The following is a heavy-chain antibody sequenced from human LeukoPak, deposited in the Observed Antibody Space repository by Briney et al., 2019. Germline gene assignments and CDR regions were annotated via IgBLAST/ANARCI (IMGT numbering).Heavy chain of an antibody. CDR1: GYSFTSYW. V-gene: IGHV5-51*01. CDR3: ASSRISMIVEGAFDI. J-gene: IGHJ3*02. CDR2: IYPGDSDT. D-gene: IGHD3-22*01. Sequence: GESLKISCKGSGYSFTSYWIGWVRQMPEKGLEWMGIIYPGDSDTRYSPSFQGQVTISADKSISTAFLQWSSLKASDTAMYYCASSRISMIVEGAFDIWGQGTMVTVSS.